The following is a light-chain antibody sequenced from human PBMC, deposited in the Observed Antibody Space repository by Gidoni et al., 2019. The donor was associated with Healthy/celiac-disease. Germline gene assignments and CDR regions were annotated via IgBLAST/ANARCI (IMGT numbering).Light chain of an antibody. V-gene: IGKV3-11*01. CDR1: QSVSSY. J-gene: IGKJ4*01. CDR3: QQRSNWPLT. Sequence: EIVLTQSPATLSLSPGESPTLYGRASQSVSSYLAWYQQKPGQAPRLLIYDASNRATGIPARFSGSGSGTDFTLTISSLEPEDFAVYYCQQRSNWPLTFGGGTKVEIK. CDR2: DAS.